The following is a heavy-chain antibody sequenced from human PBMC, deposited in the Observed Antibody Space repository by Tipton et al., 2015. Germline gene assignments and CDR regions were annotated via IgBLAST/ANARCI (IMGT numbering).Heavy chain of an antibody. J-gene: IGHJ3*02. CDR3: AGGTPVGATEDFDI. CDR2: IYIGGGT. Sequence: SLRLSCAASAFTVSDNYISWVRQAPGKGLEWVSVIYIGGGTYYADSVKGRFTISRDNSKNTVYLQMNSLRAEDTAVYYCAGGTPVGATEDFDICGPGTVVIVSS. CDR1: AFTVSDNY. D-gene: IGHD1-26*01. V-gene: IGHV3-53*01.